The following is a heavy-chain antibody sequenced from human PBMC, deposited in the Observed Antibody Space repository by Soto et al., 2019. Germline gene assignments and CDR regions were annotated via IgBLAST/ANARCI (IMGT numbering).Heavy chain of an antibody. Sequence: QVQLQESGPGLVKPSQTLSLTCTVSGVSVSSGGHYWSWIRQHPGQGLEWIGYIYNSGSTSYNPTLASRVVISVDTYKNQFSLKLSSVTAADTAVYYCAGGRDSWGQGTLVTVSS. CDR3: AGGRDS. V-gene: IGHV4-31*03. J-gene: IGHJ4*02. CDR1: GVSVSSGGHY. CDR2: IYNSGST. D-gene: IGHD3-16*01.